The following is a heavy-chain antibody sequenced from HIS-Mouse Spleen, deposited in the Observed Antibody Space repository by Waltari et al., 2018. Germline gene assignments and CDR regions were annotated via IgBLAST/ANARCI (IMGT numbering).Heavy chain of an antibody. CDR2: IYYSGRT. Sequence: QLQLQESGPGLVKLSETLSLTCTVCGCSISSSSYYWGWVRQPPGKGLEWIGSIYYSGRTYYNPSLKSRVTISVDTSKNQFSLKLSSVTAADTAVYYCAREIPYSSSWYDWYFDLWGRGTLVTVSS. V-gene: IGHV4-39*07. CDR1: GCSISSSSYY. J-gene: IGHJ2*01. D-gene: IGHD6-13*01. CDR3: AREIPYSSSWYDWYFDL.